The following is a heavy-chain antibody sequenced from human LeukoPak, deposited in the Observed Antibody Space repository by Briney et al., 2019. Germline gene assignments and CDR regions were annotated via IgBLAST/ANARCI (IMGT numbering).Heavy chain of an antibody. V-gene: IGHV4-34*01. CDR2: INHSGST. J-gene: IGHJ4*02. CDR1: GGSFSGYY. D-gene: IGHD3-22*01. CDR3: ARVSEDYYGSSGYHYYFDY. Sequence: SETLSLTCAVYGGSFSGYYWSWIRQPPGKGLEWIGEINHSGSTNYNPSLKSRVTISVDTSKNQFSLKLSSVTAADTAVYYCARVSEDYYGSSGYHYYFDYWGQGTLVTVSS.